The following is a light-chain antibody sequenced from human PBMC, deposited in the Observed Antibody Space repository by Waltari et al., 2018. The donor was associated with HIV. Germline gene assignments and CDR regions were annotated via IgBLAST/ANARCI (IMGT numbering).Light chain of an antibody. CDR3: AACDDRLSGWV. V-gene: IGLV1-47*01. Sequence: QSVLTQPPSASGTPGQRVTISCSGSSSNIGRNYVYWYQQLPRTAPKLLIHRNNQRPSGVPDRFSGSKSGTSVSLAISGLRSEDEADYYCAACDDRLSGWVFGGGTKLTV. CDR2: RNN. J-gene: IGLJ3*02. CDR1: SSNIGRNY.